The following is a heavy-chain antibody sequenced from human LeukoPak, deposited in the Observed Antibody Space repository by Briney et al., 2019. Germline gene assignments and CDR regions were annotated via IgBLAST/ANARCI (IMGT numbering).Heavy chain of an antibody. D-gene: IGHD3-22*01. CDR1: GGSFSGYY. CDR2: INHSGST. CDR3: ARLGTARYYYDSSGPKMRAFDI. J-gene: IGHJ3*02. V-gene: IGHV4-34*01. Sequence: SETLSLTCAVYGGSFSGYYWSWIRQPPGKGLEWIGEINHSGSTNYNPSLKSRVTISVDTSKNQFSLKLSSVTAADTAVYYCARLGTARYYYDSSGPKMRAFDIWGQETMVTVSS.